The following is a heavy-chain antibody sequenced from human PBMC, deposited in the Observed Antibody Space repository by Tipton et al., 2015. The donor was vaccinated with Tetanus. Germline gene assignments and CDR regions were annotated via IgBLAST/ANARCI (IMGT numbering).Heavy chain of an antibody. V-gene: IGHV3-30*18. D-gene: IGHD2-21*02. CDR2: ISYDGSNK. Sequence: RSLRLSCAASGFTFSSYGMHWVRQAPGKGLEWVAVISYDGSNKYYADSVKGRFTISRDNSKNTLYLQMNSLRAEDTAVYYCAKDGSPAYCGGDCYSENWFGPWGQGTVVTVSS. J-gene: IGHJ5*02. CDR1: GFTFSSYG. CDR3: AKDGSPAYCGGDCYSENWFGP.